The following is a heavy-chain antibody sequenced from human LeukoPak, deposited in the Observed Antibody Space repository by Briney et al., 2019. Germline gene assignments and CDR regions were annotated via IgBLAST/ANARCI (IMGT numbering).Heavy chain of an antibody. CDR1: GFTFSSYS. Sequence: QAGGSLRLSCAASGFTFSSYSMNWVRQAPGKGLEWVSYISSSSSTIYYADSVKGRFTISRDNAKNSLYLQMNSLRAKDTAVYYCARDLAGTGYDYWGQGTLVTVSS. D-gene: IGHD3/OR15-3a*01. V-gene: IGHV3-48*01. CDR2: ISSSSSTI. CDR3: ARDLAGTGYDY. J-gene: IGHJ4*02.